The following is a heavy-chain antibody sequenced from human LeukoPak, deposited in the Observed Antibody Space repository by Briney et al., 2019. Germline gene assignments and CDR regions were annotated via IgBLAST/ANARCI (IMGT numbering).Heavy chain of an antibody. CDR2: IYPGDSDT. Sequence: GESLQISCKGSGYSFTSYWIGWVRQLPGKGLEWMGIIYPGDSDTRYSPSFQGQVTISADKSISTAYLQWSSLKASDTAMYYCASAYSSTWYYFDYWGQGTLVTVSS. V-gene: IGHV5-51*01. CDR1: GYSFTSYW. D-gene: IGHD6-13*01. J-gene: IGHJ4*02. CDR3: ASAYSSTWYYFDY.